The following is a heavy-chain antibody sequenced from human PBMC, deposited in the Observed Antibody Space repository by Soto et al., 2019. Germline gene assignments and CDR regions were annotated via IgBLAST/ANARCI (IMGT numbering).Heavy chain of an antibody. J-gene: IGHJ4*02. V-gene: IGHV1-18*01. CDR3: ARRIAVAGTGVDY. CDR2: INTYNGNT. CDR1: GYTFTSYG. Sequence: QVQLVQSGAEVKKPGASVKVSCKASGYTFTSYGITWVRQAPGQGLEWMGWINTYNGNTNYAQKLQGRVTMNTDTSTITAYMELRSLRSDDTSVYYCARRIAVAGTGVDYWGQGTLVTVSS. D-gene: IGHD6-19*01.